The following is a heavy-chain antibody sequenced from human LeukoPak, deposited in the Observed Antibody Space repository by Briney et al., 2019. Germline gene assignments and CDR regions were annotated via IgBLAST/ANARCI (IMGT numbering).Heavy chain of an antibody. V-gene: IGHV3-23*01. CDR3: AKEERYFDY. Sequence: PGGSLRLSCAASGFTFDIYAMSWVRQAPGKGLEWVSGISGSGGSTYYVDSVKGRFTISRDNSKNTLYLQMNSLRAEDTAVYYCAKEERYFDYWGQGTLVTVSS. CDR2: ISGSGGST. CDR1: GFTFDIYA. J-gene: IGHJ4*02. D-gene: IGHD1-1*01.